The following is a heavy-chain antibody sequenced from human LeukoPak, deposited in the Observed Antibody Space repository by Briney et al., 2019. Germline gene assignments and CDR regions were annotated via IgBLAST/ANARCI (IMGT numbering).Heavy chain of an antibody. CDR3: AKGRIYCSGGSCRYFDL. CDR1: GGSFSGYY. V-gene: IGHV4-34*01. CDR2: INHSGST. J-gene: IGHJ2*01. D-gene: IGHD2-15*01. Sequence: SETLSLTCAVYGGSFSGYYWSWIRQPPGKGLEWIGEINHSGSTNYNPSLKSRVTISVDMSKNQFSLKLSSVTAADTAVYYCAKGRIYCSGGSCRYFDLWGRGTLVTVSS.